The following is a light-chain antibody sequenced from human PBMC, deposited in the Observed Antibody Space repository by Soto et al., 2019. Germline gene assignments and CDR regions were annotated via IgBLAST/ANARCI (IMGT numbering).Light chain of an antibody. CDR1: QSVSSY. J-gene: IGKJ2*01. CDR2: DAS. V-gene: IGKV3-11*01. CDR3: QQRSNWPPYT. Sequence: EIVLTQSPATLSLSPGERATLSCRASQSVSSYLAWYQQKPGQAPRLLIYDASNRATGIPARFSGSGSWTDFTLAISSLEPEDCAVYYCQQRSNWPPYTCGQGTKLEIK.